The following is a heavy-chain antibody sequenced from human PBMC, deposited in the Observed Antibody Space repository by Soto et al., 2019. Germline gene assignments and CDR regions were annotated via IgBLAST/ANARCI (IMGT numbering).Heavy chain of an antibody. V-gene: IGHV4-38-2*02. CDR2: IYHSGST. D-gene: IGHD3-10*01. Sequence: PSETLSLTCTVSGYSISSGYYWGWIRQPPGKGLEWIGSIYHSGSTYYNPSLKSRVTISVDTSKNQFSLKLSSVTAADTAVYYCASGLWFGEDSFDYWGQGTLVTVS. CDR1: GYSISSGYY. J-gene: IGHJ4*02. CDR3: ASGLWFGEDSFDY.